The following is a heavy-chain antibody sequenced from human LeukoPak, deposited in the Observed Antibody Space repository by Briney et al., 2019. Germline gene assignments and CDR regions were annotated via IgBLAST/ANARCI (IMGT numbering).Heavy chain of an antibody. J-gene: IGHJ3*02. Sequence: PGGSLRLSCAASGFTFSSYWMSWVRQAPGKGLEWVANIKQDGSEKYYVDSVKGRFTISRDNAKNSLYLQMNSLRAEDTAVYYCAREIGDDPNAFDIWGQGTMVTVSS. CDR2: IKQDGSEK. V-gene: IGHV3-7*01. CDR3: AREIGDDPNAFDI. D-gene: IGHD3-3*01. CDR1: GFTFSSYW.